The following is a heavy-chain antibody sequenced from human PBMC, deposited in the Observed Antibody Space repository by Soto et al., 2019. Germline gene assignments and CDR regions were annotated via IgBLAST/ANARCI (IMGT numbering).Heavy chain of an antibody. J-gene: IGHJ4*02. Sequence: GGSLRLSCAASGFTFSNFWMSWVRQAPGKGLEWVANIKQDGSEKYYVDSVKGRFTISRDNAKNSLFLQMNSLRAEDTAVYYCARHLPMPRGIFDYWGQGTLVTVYS. CDR3: ARHLPMPRGIFDY. CDR2: IKQDGSEK. V-gene: IGHV3-7*03. CDR1: GFTFSNFW. D-gene: IGHD3-10*01.